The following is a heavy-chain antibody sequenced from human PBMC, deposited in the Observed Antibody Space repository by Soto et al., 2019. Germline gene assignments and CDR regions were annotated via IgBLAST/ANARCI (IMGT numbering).Heavy chain of an antibody. J-gene: IGHJ6*02. Sequence: VQLRESGPGLVKPSQTLSLTCTVSGDSISSGNKYWSWIRQPPGKGLEWIGYVFSSGTTYYNPSLKRRVSISLDASENQFSLKFASVTDADSAVYYCARVPSPFDYYYAMDVWGQGTTVTVSS. CDR2: VFSSGTT. CDR1: GDSISSGNKY. D-gene: IGHD3-16*01. CDR3: ARVPSPFDYYYAMDV. V-gene: IGHV4-30-4*01.